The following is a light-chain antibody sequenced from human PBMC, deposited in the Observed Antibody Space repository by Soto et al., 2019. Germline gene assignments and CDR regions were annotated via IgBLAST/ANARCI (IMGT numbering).Light chain of an antibody. V-gene: IGKV2-24*01. Sequence: DIVMTQTQLFSLVTLGLLAIISCMPSQSLVHSDGNTYLSWLQQRPGQPPRLLIYKISNRFSGVPDRFTGSGAGTDFTVKISRVAAEDVGTYYCMQEPQFPFTFGGGTKVDIK. CDR3: MQEPQFPFT. CDR1: QSLVHSDGNTY. CDR2: KIS. J-gene: IGKJ4*01.